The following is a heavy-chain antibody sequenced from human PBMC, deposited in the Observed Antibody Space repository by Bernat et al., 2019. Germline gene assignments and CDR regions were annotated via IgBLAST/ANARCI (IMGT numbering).Heavy chain of an antibody. Sequence: QVQLVESGGGVVQPGRSLRLSCAASGFTFSSYGMHWVRQAPGKGLEWVAVISDDGSNKYYADSVKGRFTISRDNSKNTLYLQMNSLRAEDTAVYYCAKDPREGGPMYYFDYWGQGTLVTVSS. V-gene: IGHV3-30*18. CDR3: AKDPREGGPMYYFDY. CDR1: GFTFSSYG. J-gene: IGHJ4*02. D-gene: IGHD2-15*01. CDR2: ISDDGSNK.